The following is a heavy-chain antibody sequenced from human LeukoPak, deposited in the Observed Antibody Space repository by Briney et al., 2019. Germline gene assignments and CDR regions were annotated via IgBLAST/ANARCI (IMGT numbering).Heavy chain of an antibody. Sequence: GGSLRLSCATSGFTFNDYSIHWVRQSPGKGLEWVALITWDGSATSYADSVKGRFTVSKDNSRKSLYLQMDSLRAEDTAVYYCAREIAAALISYYYYYMDVWGKGTTVTVSS. D-gene: IGHD6-13*01. V-gene: IGHV3-43D*03. J-gene: IGHJ6*03. CDR3: AREIAAALISYYYYYMDV. CDR1: GFTFNDYS. CDR2: ITWDGSAT.